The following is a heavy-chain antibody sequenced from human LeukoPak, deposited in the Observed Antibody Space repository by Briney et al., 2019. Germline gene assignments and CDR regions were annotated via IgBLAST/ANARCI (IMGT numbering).Heavy chain of an antibody. J-gene: IGHJ4*02. CDR2: ISYDGSNQ. D-gene: IGHD3-22*01. V-gene: IGHV3-30*18. CDR1: GFTFSSYG. Sequence: PGGSLSLSCAASGFTFSSYGMHWVRQAPGKGLEWEAVISYDGSNQYYAVSVKGRFTISRDNSKNTLYLQMKRLGTDDTAVYLCAKGSHYYDSGGHYIEYWGQGTVVPVSS. CDR3: AKGSHYYDSGGHYIEY.